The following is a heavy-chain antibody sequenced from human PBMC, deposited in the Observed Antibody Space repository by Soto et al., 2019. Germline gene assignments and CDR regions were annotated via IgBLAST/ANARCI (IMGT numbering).Heavy chain of an antibody. CDR3: AKRAWGSFYFDY. D-gene: IGHD7-27*01. CDR2: ISGSGDST. V-gene: IGHV3-23*01. J-gene: IGHJ4*02. CDR1: VFTFSSYA. Sequence: GGSLRLSCAASVFTFSSYAMSWVRQAPGKGLEWVSVISGSGDSTYYADNVKGRFTISRDNSKNTLYLQMNSLRAEDTALYYCAKRAWGSFYFDYWGQGTLVTVSS.